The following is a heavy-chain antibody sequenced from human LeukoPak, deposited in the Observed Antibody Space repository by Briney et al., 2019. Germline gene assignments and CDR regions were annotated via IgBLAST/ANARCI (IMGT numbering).Heavy chain of an antibody. CDR1: GFTFSSYS. CDR3: ARDLSGNYWYFHY. D-gene: IGHD1-26*01. Sequence: GGSLRLSCAASGFTFSSYSMNWVRQAPGKGLEWVSSISSSSSYIYYADSVKGRFTISRDNAKNSLYLQMNSLRAEDTAVYYCARDLSGNYWYFHYWGQGTLVTVSS. V-gene: IGHV3-21*01. CDR2: ISSSSSYI. J-gene: IGHJ1*01.